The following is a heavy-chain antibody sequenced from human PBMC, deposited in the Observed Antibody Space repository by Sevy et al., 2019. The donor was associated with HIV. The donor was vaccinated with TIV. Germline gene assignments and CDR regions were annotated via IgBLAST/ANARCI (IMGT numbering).Heavy chain of an antibody. CDR3: GRDQGAYNYGPGGY. V-gene: IGHV3-30-3*01. Sequence: GGSLRLSCAGSGFTFRSYAIHWVRQAPVRGLEWVAVISYDGNKKHYADSVKGRFTISRDDSKNTLFLQMSSLTTEDTALYYCGRDQGAYNYGPGGYWGQGTLVTVSS. CDR2: ISYDGNKK. CDR1: GFTFRSYA. D-gene: IGHD5-18*01. J-gene: IGHJ4*02.